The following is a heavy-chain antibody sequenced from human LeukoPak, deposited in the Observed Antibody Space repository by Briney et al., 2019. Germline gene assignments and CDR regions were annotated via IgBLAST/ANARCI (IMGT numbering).Heavy chain of an antibody. Sequence: SETRSLPCTAPGASLSSYYWTWIRHPPGKGLEWIGYIYYSGSTNYNPSLKSRVTISVDTSKNQFSLKLSSVAAADTAVYYCARHYGSGSYYKFDPWGQGTLVTVSS. CDR2: IYYSGST. CDR3: ARHYGSGSYYKFDP. V-gene: IGHV4-59*08. CDR1: GASLSSYY. D-gene: IGHD3-10*01. J-gene: IGHJ5*02.